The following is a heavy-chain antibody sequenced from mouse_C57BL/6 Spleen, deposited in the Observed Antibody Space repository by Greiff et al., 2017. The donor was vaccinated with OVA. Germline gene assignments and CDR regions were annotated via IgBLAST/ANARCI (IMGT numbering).Heavy chain of an antibody. Sequence: VKLMESGPELVKPGASVKISCKASGYAFSSSWMNWVKQRPGKGLEWIGRIYPGDGDTNYNGKFKGKATLTADKSSSTAYMQLSSLTSEDSAVYFCARSYDYDHFDYWGQGTTLTVSS. CDR2: IYPGDGDT. V-gene: IGHV1-82*01. CDR1: GYAFSSSW. J-gene: IGHJ2*01. D-gene: IGHD2-4*01. CDR3: ARSYDYDHFDY.